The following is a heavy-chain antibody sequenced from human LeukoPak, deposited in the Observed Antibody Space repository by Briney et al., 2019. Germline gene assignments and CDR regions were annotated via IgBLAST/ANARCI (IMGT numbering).Heavy chain of an antibody. D-gene: IGHD1-26*01. V-gene: IGHV1-18*01. Sequence: ASVKVSCKASGYTFTSYGISWVRQAPGQGLEWMGWISAYNGNTNYAQKLQGRVTMTTDTSTSTAYMELRSLRSDDTAVYYCARVRGGRTTWGELQDAFDIWGQGTMVTVSS. CDR2: ISAYNGNT. CDR1: GYTFTSYG. CDR3: ARVRGGRTTWGELQDAFDI. J-gene: IGHJ3*02.